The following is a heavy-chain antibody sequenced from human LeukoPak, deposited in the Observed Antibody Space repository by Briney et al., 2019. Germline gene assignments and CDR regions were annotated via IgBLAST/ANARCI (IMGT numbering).Heavy chain of an antibody. Sequence: GSSVKVSCKASGGTYSSYAISWVRQAPGQGLEWMGRIIPILGIANYAQKFQGRVTITADKSTSTAYMELSSLRSEDTAVYYCARGRRSGTGAGYYFDYWGQGTLVTVSS. CDR1: GGTYSSYA. V-gene: IGHV1-69*04. D-gene: IGHD1-14*01. J-gene: IGHJ4*02. CDR3: ARGRRSGTGAGYYFDY. CDR2: IIPILGIA.